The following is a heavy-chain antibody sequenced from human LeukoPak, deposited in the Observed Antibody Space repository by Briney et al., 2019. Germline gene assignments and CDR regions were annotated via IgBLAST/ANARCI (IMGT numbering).Heavy chain of an antibody. Sequence: GGSLRLSCAASGFTVSSNYMSWVRQAPGKGLEWVSVIYSGGSTYYADSVEGRFTISRHNSKNTLYLQMNSLRAEDTAVYYCARGGVAAAGTVVDYWGQGTLVTVSS. J-gene: IGHJ4*02. CDR3: ARGGVAAAGTVVDY. D-gene: IGHD6-13*01. CDR2: IYSGGST. V-gene: IGHV3-53*04. CDR1: GFTVSSNY.